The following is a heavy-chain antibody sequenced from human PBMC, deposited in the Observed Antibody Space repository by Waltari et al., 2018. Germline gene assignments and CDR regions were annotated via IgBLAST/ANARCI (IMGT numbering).Heavy chain of an antibody. CDR2: IYYSGST. D-gene: IGHD6-13*01. CDR3: ARDGSSSWHYGFDY. J-gene: IGHJ4*02. Sequence: QVQLQESDPGLVKPSETLSLTCTVSGGSISSHYWSWIRQPPGKGLEWIGYIYYSGSTNYNPSLKSRVTISVDTSKNQFSLKLSSVTAADTAVYYCARDGSSSWHYGFDYWGQGTLVTVSS. V-gene: IGHV4-59*11. CDR1: GGSISSHY.